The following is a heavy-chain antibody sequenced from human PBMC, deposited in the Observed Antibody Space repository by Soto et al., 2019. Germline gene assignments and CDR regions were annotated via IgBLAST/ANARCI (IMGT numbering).Heavy chain of an antibody. V-gene: IGHV3-11*01. J-gene: IGHJ4*02. CDR1: GFTFSDYY. D-gene: IGHD4-17*01. CDR3: ARARDDYGDYFDY. Sequence: GGSLRLSCAASGFTFSDYYMSWIRQAPGKGLEWVSYISSSGSTIYYADSVTGRFTISRDNAKNSLYLQMNSLRAEDTAVYYCARARDDYGDYFDYWGQGTLVTVSS. CDR2: ISSSGSTI.